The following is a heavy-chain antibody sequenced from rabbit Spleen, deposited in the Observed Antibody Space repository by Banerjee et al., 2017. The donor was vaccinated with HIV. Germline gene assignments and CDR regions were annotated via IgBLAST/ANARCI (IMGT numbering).Heavy chain of an antibody. CDR3: ARDIGGSGVYGTRLDL. CDR2: IYVRNSDST. CDR1: GFTLSSSYW. V-gene: IGHV1S40*01. J-gene: IGHJ3*01. Sequence: QSLEESGGDLVKPEASLTLTCTASGFTLSSSYWICWVRQAPGKGLEWIACIYVRNSDSTYYASWAKGRFTISKTSSTTVTLQMTSLTAADTATYFCARDIGGSGVYGTRLDLWGPGTLVTVS. D-gene: IGHD2-1*01.